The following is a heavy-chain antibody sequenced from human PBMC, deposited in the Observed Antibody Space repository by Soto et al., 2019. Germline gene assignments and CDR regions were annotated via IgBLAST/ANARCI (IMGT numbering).Heavy chain of an antibody. CDR1: GRSISSGGYS. Sequence: SETLSLTCAVSGRSISSGGYSWSWIRQPPGKGLEWIGYIYHSGSTYYNPSLKSRVTISVDRSKNQFSLKLSSVTAADTAVYYCAGSGYYYNSGMDVWGQGTTVTVSS. V-gene: IGHV4-30-2*01. J-gene: IGHJ6*02. D-gene: IGHD3-22*01. CDR3: AGSGYYYNSGMDV. CDR2: IYHSGST.